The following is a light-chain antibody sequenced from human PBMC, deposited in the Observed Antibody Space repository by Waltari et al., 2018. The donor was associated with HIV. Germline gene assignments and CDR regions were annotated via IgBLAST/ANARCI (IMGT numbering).Light chain of an antibody. V-gene: IGKV1-5*03. J-gene: IGKJ1*01. CDR3: QHYNTSSPWT. CDR1: QNIDTW. Sequence: NKITHNPTTLTKPKENRITITCRASQNIDTWLAWYQQKAGKAPKLLVYKASSLESGVPTRFSGSGSGTECTLTISSLQPDDYATYYCQHYNTSSPWTFGQGTRVDI. CDR2: KAS.